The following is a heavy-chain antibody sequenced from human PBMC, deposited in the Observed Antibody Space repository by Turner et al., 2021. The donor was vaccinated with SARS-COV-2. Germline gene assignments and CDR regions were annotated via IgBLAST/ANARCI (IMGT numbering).Heavy chain of an antibody. D-gene: IGHD6-19*01. CDR3: AKSGFGYSSGWGYFDY. CDR2: IWYDGSNK. J-gene: IGHJ4*02. V-gene: IGHV3-33*06. Sequence: QVQLVESGGGVVQPGRSLRLSCAASGFTFSRYGRHWVRQAPGKGREWVAVIWYDGSNKYYADSGKGRFTISRDNSKNTLYLQMNTLRAEDTAVYYCAKSGFGYSSGWGYFDYWGQGTLVTVSS. CDR1: GFTFSRYG.